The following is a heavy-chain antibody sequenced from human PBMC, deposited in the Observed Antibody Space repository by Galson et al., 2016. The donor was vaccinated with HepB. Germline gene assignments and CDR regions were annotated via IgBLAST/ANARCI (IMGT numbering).Heavy chain of an antibody. J-gene: IGHJ4*02. D-gene: IGHD6-19*01. Sequence: SLRLSCAASGFTLSNYWMHWVRQAPGKGLVLVSRINTDGSITNYADSVKGRFTISRDNAKNTLYLQMHRLKTEDTDVYYFATALGRSSGWSPKGYWGQGTLVAVSS. CDR1: GFTLSNYW. CDR2: INTDGSIT. V-gene: IGHV3-74*01. CDR3: ATALGRSSGWSPKGY.